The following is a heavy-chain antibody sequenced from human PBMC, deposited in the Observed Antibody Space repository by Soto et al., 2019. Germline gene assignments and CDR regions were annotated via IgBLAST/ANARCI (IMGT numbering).Heavy chain of an antibody. CDR1: GFTFNNYG. Sequence: QVQLVESGGGVVQPGRSLRLSCIASGFTFNNYGMHWVRQTPGKGLEWVEVISYDGNNKYHTDSVKGRFTISRDNSKNTLFLQRNGLGHEDAALYYCAKDHGGSDHYGMDVWGQGTTVTVSS. V-gene: IGHV3-30*18. CDR2: ISYDGNNK. CDR3: AKDHGGSDHYGMDV. D-gene: IGHD3-10*01. J-gene: IGHJ6*02.